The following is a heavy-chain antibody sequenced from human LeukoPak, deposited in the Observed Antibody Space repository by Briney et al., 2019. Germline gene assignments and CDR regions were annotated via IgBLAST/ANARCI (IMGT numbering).Heavy chain of an antibody. D-gene: IGHD3-10*01. V-gene: IGHV4-38-2*02. CDR1: GYSISSGYY. J-gene: IGHJ4*02. CDR2: IYHSGST. CDR3: ARATMVRGVIFDY. Sequence: SETLSLTCTVSGYSISSGYYWGWIRQPPGKGLEWIATIYHSGSTYYNPSLKSRVTISVDTSKNQFSLKVSSVTAADTAVYYCARATMVRGVIFDYWGQGTLVTVSS.